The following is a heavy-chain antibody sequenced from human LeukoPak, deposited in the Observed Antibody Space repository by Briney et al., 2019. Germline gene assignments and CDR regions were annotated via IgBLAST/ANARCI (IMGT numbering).Heavy chain of an antibody. Sequence: SETLSLTCTVSGGSISSGDYYWSWIRQPPGKGLEWIGYIYYSGSTNYNPSLKSRVTVSVDTSKKQFSLKLTSVTSADTAVYYCARDYPGYSRGNWFDPWGQGTLVTVSS. CDR3: ARDYPGYSRGNWFDP. J-gene: IGHJ5*02. V-gene: IGHV4-61*08. D-gene: IGHD6-13*01. CDR2: IYYSGST. CDR1: GGSISSGDYY.